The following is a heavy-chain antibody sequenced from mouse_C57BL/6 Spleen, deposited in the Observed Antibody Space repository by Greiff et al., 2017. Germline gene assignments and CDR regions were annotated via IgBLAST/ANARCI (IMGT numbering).Heavy chain of an antibody. CDR3: ARTADYYGSRGVY. V-gene: IGHV1-26*01. J-gene: IGHJ2*01. CDR1: GYTFTDYY. CDR2: INPNNGGT. D-gene: IGHD1-1*01. Sequence: VQLQQSGPELVKPGASVKISCKASGYTFTDYYMNWVKQSHGKSLEWIGDINPNNGGTSYNQKFKGKATLTVDKSSSTAYMELRSLTSEDSAVYYCARTADYYGSRGVYWGQGTTLTVSS.